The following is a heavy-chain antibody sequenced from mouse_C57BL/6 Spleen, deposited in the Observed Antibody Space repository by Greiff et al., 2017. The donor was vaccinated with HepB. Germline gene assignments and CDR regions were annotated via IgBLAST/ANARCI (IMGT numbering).Heavy chain of an antibody. D-gene: IGHD1-1*01. Sequence: VQLKQSGAELVRPGASVKLSCTASGFNIKDDYMHWVKQRPEQGLEWIGWIDPENGDTEYASKFQGKATITADTSSNTAYLQLSSLTSEDTAVYYCTTSGSSSYWYFDVWGTGTTVTVSS. V-gene: IGHV14-4*01. CDR1: GFNIKDDY. CDR3: TTSGSSSYWYFDV. CDR2: IDPENGDT. J-gene: IGHJ1*03.